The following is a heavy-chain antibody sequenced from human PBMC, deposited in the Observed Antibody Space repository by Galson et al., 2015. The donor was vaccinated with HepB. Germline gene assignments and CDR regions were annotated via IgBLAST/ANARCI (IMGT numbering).Heavy chain of an antibody. CDR2: IWYDGSNK. J-gene: IGHJ5*02. CDR3: ARDVGSGSYYVPFDP. D-gene: IGHD1-26*01. CDR1: GFTFSSYG. V-gene: IGHV3-33*01. Sequence: SLRLSCAASGFTFSSYGMHWVRQAPGKGLEWVAVIWYDGSNKYYADSVKGRFTISRDNSKNTLYLQMNSLRAEDTAVYYCARDVGSGSYYVPFDPWGQGTLVTVSS.